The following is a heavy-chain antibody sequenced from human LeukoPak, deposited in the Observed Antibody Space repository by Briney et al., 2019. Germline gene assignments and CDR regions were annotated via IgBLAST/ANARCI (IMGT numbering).Heavy chain of an antibody. CDR2: IKQDGSEK. CDR3: ARGFWYYYDSSGYYPFDY. J-gene: IGHJ4*02. V-gene: IGHV3-7*01. Sequence: GRSLRLSCTASGFTFSIYWMSWVRQAPGKGLEWVANIKQDGSEKYYVDSVKGRFTISRDNAKNSLYLQMNSLRAEDTAVYYCARGFWYYYDSSGYYPFDYWGQGTLVTVSS. D-gene: IGHD3-22*01. CDR1: GFTFSIYW.